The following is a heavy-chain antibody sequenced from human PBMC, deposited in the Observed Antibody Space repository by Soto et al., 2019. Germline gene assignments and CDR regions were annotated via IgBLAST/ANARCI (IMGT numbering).Heavy chain of an antibody. J-gene: IGHJ6*02. CDR2: IIPILGIA. V-gene: IGHV1-69*02. CDR3: ARLHVDIVATPYYGMDV. CDR1: GGTFSSYT. D-gene: IGHD5-12*01. Sequence: SVKVSCKASGGTFSSYTISWVRQAPGQGLEWMGRIIPILGIANYAQRFQGRVTITADKSTSTAYMELSSLRSEDTAVYYCARLHVDIVATPYYGMDVWGQGTTVTVSS.